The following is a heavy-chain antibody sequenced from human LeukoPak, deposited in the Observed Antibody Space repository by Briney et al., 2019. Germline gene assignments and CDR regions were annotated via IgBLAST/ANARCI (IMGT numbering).Heavy chain of an antibody. D-gene: IGHD3-9*01. CDR1: GYTFTGYY. CDR2: INPNSGGT. CDR3: ARGVRYFDWLLSEFDP. Sequence: GTSLKVSCKASGYTFTGYYMHWVRQAPGQGLEWMGWINPNSGGTNYAQKFQGRVTMTRDTSISTAYMELSRLRPDDTAVYYCARGVRYFDWLLSEFDPWGQGTLVTVSS. V-gene: IGHV1-2*02. J-gene: IGHJ5*02.